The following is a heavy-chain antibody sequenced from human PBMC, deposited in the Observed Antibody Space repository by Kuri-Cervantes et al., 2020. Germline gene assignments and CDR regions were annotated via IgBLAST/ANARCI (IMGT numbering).Heavy chain of an antibody. V-gene: IGHV3-33*08. D-gene: IGHD6-13*01. CDR3: ARDGHSSSWYIWGHDAFDI. J-gene: IGHJ3*02. CDR2: IWYDGSNK. CDR1: GFTFSSYG. Sequence: GGSLRLSCAASGFTFSSYGMHWVRQAPGKGLEWVAVIWYDGSNKYYADSVKGRFTISRDNSKITLYLQMNSLRAEDTAVYYCARDGHSSSWYIWGHDAFDIWGQGTMVTVSS.